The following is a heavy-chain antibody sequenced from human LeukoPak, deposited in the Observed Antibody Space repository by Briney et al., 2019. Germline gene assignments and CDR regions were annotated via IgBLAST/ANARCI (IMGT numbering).Heavy chain of an antibody. Sequence: SETLSLTCTVSGGSIRSYYWSWIRQPPGKGLEWIGYIYYSGNTMYNPSLKSRVTISVDMSKNQFSLKLSSVTAADTAVYYCARAPVASVAGYFDYWGQGTLVTVSS. CDR3: ARAPVASVAGYFDY. CDR1: GGSIRSYY. D-gene: IGHD6-19*01. J-gene: IGHJ4*02. V-gene: IGHV4-59*01. CDR2: IYYSGNT.